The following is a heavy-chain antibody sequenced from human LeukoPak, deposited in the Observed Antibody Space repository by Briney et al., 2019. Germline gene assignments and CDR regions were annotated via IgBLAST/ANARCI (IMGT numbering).Heavy chain of an antibody. V-gene: IGHV5-51*01. CDR3: ARRFGISAVTIEGFNWFDP. J-gene: IGHJ5*02. CDR1: GYSFTSYW. Sequence: GESLKISCKGSGYSFTSYWIGWVRQMPGKGLEWMGIIYPGDSDTRYSPSFQGQVTISADKSISTAYLQWSSLKASDTAMYYCARRFGISAVTIEGFNWFDPWGQGTLVTVSS. CDR2: IYPGDSDT. D-gene: IGHD4-17*01.